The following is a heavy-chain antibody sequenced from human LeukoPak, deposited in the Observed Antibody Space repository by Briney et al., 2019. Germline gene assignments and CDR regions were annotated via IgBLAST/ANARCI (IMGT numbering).Heavy chain of an antibody. D-gene: IGHD3-9*01. V-gene: IGHV3-21*06. CDR2: ITSGGGYT. CDR1: GFTFSSYA. CDR3: VRGHYDVLTSSYKWTPDY. Sequence: GRSLRLSCAASGFTFSSYAMHWVRQAPGKGLEWVSSITSGGGYTYYADSVKGRFTTSRDNAKNSLSLRLDSLRAEDTAVYYCVRGHYDVLTSSYKWTPDYWGQGTLVTVSS. J-gene: IGHJ4*02.